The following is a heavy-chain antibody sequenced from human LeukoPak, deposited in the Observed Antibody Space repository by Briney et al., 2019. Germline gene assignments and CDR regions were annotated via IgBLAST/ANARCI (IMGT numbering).Heavy chain of an antibody. J-gene: IGHJ5*02. D-gene: IGHD1-26*01. CDR3: ASSSGGSYEDWFDP. CDR2: IYPSGGST. Sequence: ASVRVSCKASGYTFTSYYMHWVRQAPGQGLEWMGVIYPSGGSTSYAQKFQGRVTMTRDTSTSTVYMELSSLRSEDTAVYYCASSSGGSYEDWFDPWGQGTLVTVSS. V-gene: IGHV1-46*01. CDR1: GYTFTSYY.